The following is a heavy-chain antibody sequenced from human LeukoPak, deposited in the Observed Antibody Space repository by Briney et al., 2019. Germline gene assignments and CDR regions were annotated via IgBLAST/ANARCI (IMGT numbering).Heavy chain of an antibody. V-gene: IGHV4-59*01. Sequence: SETLSLTCTVSGGCISSYYWGWIRQPPGKGLEWIGYIYYSGSTNYNPSLKSRVTISVDTSKNQFSLKLSSVTAADTAVYYCARDGAIAAGENYYYYGMDVWGKGTTVTVSS. CDR1: GGCISSYY. CDR3: ARDGAIAAGENYYYYGMDV. D-gene: IGHD6-25*01. CDR2: IYYSGST. J-gene: IGHJ6*04.